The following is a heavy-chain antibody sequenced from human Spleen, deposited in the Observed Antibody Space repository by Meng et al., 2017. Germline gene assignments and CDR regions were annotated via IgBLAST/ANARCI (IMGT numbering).Heavy chain of an antibody. Sequence: SETLSLTCTVSGGSIRSSSYYWGWIRQPPGKGLEWIGSIYYSGSTYYNPFLKSRVTISVDTSKNQFSLRLSSVTATDTAVYYCARARVVDATFYKYYAMDVWGQGTTVTVSS. V-gene: IGHV4-39*07. CDR1: GGSIRSSSYY. D-gene: IGHD2-15*01. CDR2: IYYSGST. J-gene: IGHJ6*02. CDR3: ARARVVDATFYKYYAMDV.